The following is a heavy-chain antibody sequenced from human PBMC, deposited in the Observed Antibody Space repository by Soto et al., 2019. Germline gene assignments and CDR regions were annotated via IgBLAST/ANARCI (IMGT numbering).Heavy chain of an antibody. CDR1: GFTFSRHW. Sequence: EVQLVESGGGLVQPGGSLTLSCAASGFTFSRHWMHWVRQAPGKGLVWVSRIKTDGTSTSYADSVKGRFTISRDNSKNTLYLQMNSLRAEDTAVYYCARENRPEDYDFWSGYLDAFDIWGQGTMVTVSS. D-gene: IGHD3-3*01. V-gene: IGHV3-74*01. CDR2: IKTDGTST. J-gene: IGHJ3*02. CDR3: ARENRPEDYDFWSGYLDAFDI.